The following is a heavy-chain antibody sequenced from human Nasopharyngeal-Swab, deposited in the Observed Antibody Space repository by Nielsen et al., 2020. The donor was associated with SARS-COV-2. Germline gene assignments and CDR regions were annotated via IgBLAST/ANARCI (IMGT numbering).Heavy chain of an antibody. V-gene: IGHV3-30*03. CDR2: ISYDGSNK. D-gene: IGHD5-12*01. CDR1: GFTFSSYG. Sequence: GGSLRLSCAASGFTFSSYGMHWVRQAPGKGLEWVAVISYDGSNKNYADSVKGRFTISRDNAKNSLYLQMNSLRAEDTAVYYCARNSGYDQYYWGQGTLVTVSS. CDR3: ARNSGYDQYY. J-gene: IGHJ4*02.